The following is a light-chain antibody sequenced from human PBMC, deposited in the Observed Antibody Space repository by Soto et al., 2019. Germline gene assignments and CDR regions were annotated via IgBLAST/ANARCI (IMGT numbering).Light chain of an antibody. CDR3: QQYNNYFRT. CDR2: DAS. CDR1: QYINNY. J-gene: IGKJ1*01. V-gene: IGKV1-5*01. Sequence: DIQMTQSPSTLSASVGDRVTITCRASQYINNYLAWYQQRPGVPPKLLIYDASSVESGVPSRFGGSGSGTEFTLTISSLQPDDFATYYCQQYNNYFRTFGQGTKV.